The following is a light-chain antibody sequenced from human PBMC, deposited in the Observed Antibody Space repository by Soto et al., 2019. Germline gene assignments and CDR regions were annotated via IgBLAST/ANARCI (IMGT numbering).Light chain of an antibody. J-gene: IGKJ5*01. V-gene: IGKV1-5*01. CDR2: DAS. CDR1: QSISSW. CDR3: QQYSSFST. Sequence: DIQMTQSPSTLSATAGDRVTITCRASQSISSWLAWYQQKPGKAPKLLIYDASNLESGVPSRFSGSGSGTEFTLTISNLQPDDIATYYCQQYSSFSTFGQGTRLEIK.